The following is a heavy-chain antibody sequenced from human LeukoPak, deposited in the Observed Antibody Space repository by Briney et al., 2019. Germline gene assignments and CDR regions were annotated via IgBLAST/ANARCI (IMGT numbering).Heavy chain of an antibody. CDR2: INPNSGGT. V-gene: IGHV1-2*02. CDR1: GYTFTSYG. D-gene: IGHD5-12*01. Sequence: GASVKVSCKASGYTFTSYGISWVRQAPGQGLEWMGWINPNSGGTNYAQKFQGRVTMTRDTSISTAYMELSRLRSDDTAVYYCARRSVDIVATEFRYWGQGTLVTVSS. CDR3: ARRSVDIVATEFRY. J-gene: IGHJ4*02.